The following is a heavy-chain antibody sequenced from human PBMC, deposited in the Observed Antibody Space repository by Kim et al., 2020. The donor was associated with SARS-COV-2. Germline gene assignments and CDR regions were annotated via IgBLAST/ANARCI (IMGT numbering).Heavy chain of an antibody. Sequence: SNGRNKYYADSGKGRFSISRDKSKNMLYLQMNGLRAEDTAVYYCTNFESWGQGTLVTVSS. CDR3: TNFES. CDR2: SNGRNK. V-gene: IGHV3-33*03. J-gene: IGHJ4*02.